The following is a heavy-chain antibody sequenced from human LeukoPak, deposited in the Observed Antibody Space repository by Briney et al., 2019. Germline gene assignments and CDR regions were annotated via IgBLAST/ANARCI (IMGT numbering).Heavy chain of an antibody. J-gene: IGHJ4*02. D-gene: IGHD6-13*01. CDR1: GFTFSSYG. V-gene: IGHV3-30*02. Sequence: GGSLRLSCAASGFTFSSYGMHWVRQAPGKGLEGVALLRSDGNEKYYVDSVRGRFTITRDNAKNSLYLQMNSLRAEDTAVYYCARGGTSGYSSSLHFWGGNYYFDYWGQGTLVTVSS. CDR2: LRSDGNEK. CDR3: ARGGTSGYSSSLHFWGGNYYFDY.